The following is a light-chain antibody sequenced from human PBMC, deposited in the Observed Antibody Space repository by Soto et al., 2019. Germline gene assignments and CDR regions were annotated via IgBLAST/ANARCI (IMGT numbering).Light chain of an antibody. J-gene: IGKJ5*01. V-gene: IGKV3-15*01. Sequence: EIMMTQSPDTLSVYKGERATLSCRASQSVSSNLAWYQQKPGQAPRLLIYGASTRATGIPARFSGSGSGTEFTLTISSLQSEDFAVYYCQQYNNWPPITFGQGTRLEI. CDR2: GAS. CDR3: QQYNNWPPIT. CDR1: QSVSSN.